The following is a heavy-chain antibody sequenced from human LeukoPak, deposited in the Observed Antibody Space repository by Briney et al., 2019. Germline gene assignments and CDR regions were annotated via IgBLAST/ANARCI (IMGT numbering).Heavy chain of an antibody. D-gene: IGHD5-24*01. Sequence: GGSLRLSCAASGFTFSSYAMHWVRQAPGKGLEWVAVISYDGSNKYYADSVKGRFTISRDNSKNTLYLQMNSLRAEDTAVYYCARDGSRDGYNYGAFDIWGQGTMVTVSS. CDR1: GFTFSSYA. CDR2: ISYDGSNK. V-gene: IGHV3-30*04. CDR3: ARDGSRDGYNYGAFDI. J-gene: IGHJ3*02.